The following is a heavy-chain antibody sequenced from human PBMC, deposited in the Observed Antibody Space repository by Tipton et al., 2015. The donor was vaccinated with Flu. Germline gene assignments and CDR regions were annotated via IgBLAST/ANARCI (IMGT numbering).Heavy chain of an antibody. Sequence: QLMQSGAEVKKPGASVKVSCKASGYTFTSYGISWVRQAPGQGLEWMGWISAYNGNTNYAQKLQGRVTMATDTSTSTAYMELRSLRSDDTAVYYCARARMVRGAIYFDYWGQGTLVTVSS. V-gene: IGHV1-18*01. CDR1: GYTFTSYG. CDR3: ARARMVRGAIYFDY. CDR2: ISAYNGNT. J-gene: IGHJ4*02. D-gene: IGHD3-10*01.